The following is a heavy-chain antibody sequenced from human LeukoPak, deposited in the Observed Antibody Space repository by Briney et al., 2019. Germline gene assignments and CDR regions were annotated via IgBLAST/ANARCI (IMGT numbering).Heavy chain of an antibody. Sequence: TPSETLSLTCTVSGGSISSSSYYWGWIRQPPGKGLEWIGSIYYSGSTYYNPSLKSRVTISVDTSKNQFSLKLSSVTPADTAVYYCARRPRYSSSWDTFDYWGQGTLVTVSS. CDR1: GGSISSSSYY. V-gene: IGHV4-39*01. CDR3: ARRPRYSSSWDTFDY. J-gene: IGHJ4*02. D-gene: IGHD6-13*01. CDR2: IYYSGST.